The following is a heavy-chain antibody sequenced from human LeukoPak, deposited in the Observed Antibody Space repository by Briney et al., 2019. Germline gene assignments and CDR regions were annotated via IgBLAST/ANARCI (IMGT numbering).Heavy chain of an antibody. V-gene: IGHV1-18*01. D-gene: IGHD3/OR15-3a*01. CDR3: ARDSPFGLADY. CDR1: GYTFTCYA. J-gene: IGHJ4*02. CDR2: ISVYNGNT. Sequence: ASVKVSCKASGYTFTCYAISWVRQAPGQGLEWMGWISVYNGNTNYAQKLQGRVTMTTDTSTSTAYMGLRSLRSDDTAVYYCARDSPFGLADYWGQGALVTVSS.